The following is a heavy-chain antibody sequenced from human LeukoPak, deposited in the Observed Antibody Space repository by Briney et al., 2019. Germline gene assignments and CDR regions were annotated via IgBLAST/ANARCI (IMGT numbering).Heavy chain of an antibody. CDR2: IWYDGSNK. Sequence: PGGSLRLSCAASGFTFSSYGMHWVRQAPGKGLEWVAVIWYDGSNKYYADSVKGRFTISRDNSKNTLYLQMNSLRAEDTAVYYCARPLDYDILTGLQHWGRAPWSPSPQ. CDR1: GFTFSSYG. J-gene: IGHJ1*01. V-gene: IGHV3-33*01. CDR3: ARPLDYDILTGLQH. D-gene: IGHD3-9*01.